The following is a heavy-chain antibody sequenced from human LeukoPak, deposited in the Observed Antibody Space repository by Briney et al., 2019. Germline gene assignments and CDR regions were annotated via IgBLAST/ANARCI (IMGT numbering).Heavy chain of an antibody. J-gene: IGHJ6*03. D-gene: IGHD7-27*01. Sequence: GGSLRLSCAASGFTVSSNYMSWVRQAPGKGLEWVSVIYIGGSTYYADSVKGRFTISRDNSKNTLYLQMNSLRAEDTAVYYCARARWGSGYYYYYMDVWGKGTTVIVSS. V-gene: IGHV3-53*01. CDR1: GFTVSSNY. CDR2: IYIGGST. CDR3: ARARWGSGYYYYYMDV.